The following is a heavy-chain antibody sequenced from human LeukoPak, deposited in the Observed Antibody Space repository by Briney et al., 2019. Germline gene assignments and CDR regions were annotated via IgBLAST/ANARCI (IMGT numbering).Heavy chain of an antibody. D-gene: IGHD5-18*01. V-gene: IGHV3-30-3*01. J-gene: IGHJ4*02. CDR3: ARVGVQLWLLHSYLDY. CDR1: GFTFSSYA. CDR2: ISYDGSNK. Sequence: GGSLRLSCAASGFTFSSYAMHWVRQAPGKGLEWVAVISYDGSNKYYADSVKGRFTISRDNSKNTLYLQMNSLRAEDTAVYYCARVGVQLWLLHSYLDYWGQGTLVTVSS.